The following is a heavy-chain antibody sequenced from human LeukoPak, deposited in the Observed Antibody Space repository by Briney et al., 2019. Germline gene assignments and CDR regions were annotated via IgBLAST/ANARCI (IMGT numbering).Heavy chain of an antibody. D-gene: IGHD3-10*01. V-gene: IGHV1-69*04. CDR3: ARDLSVGAGSYQDY. CDR2: IIPILGIA. J-gene: IGHJ4*02. CDR1: GGTFSSYA. Sequence: PVKVSCKASGGTFSSYAISWVRQAPGQGLEWMGRIIPILGIANYAQKFQGRVTMTTDTSTSTAYVELRSLRSDDTAVFYCARDLSVGAGSYQDYWGQGTLVTVSS.